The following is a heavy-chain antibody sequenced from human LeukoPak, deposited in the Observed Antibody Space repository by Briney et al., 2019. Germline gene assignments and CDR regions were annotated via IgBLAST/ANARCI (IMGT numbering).Heavy chain of an antibody. CDR3: ARLGIAAAFAFDI. V-gene: IGHV4-39*01. CDR2: IYYSGST. D-gene: IGHD6-13*01. CDR1: GGSISSSSYY. J-gene: IGHJ3*02. Sequence: SETLSLTCTVSGGSISSSSYYWGWIRQPPGKGLEWIGGIYYSGSTYYNPSLKSRVTISVDTSKNQFSLKLSSVTAADTAFYYCARLGIAAAFAFDIWGQGTMVTVSS.